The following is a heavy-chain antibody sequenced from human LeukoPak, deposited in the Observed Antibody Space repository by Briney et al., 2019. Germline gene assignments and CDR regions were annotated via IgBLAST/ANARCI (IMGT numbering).Heavy chain of an antibody. D-gene: IGHD5-12*01. CDR3: ARDFVACWSFDP. V-gene: IGHV3-21*01. CDR1: GFTFSSYS. Sequence: GGSLRLSCAASGFTFSSYSMNWVRQAPGKGLEWVSSISSSSSYIYYADSVKGRFTISRDNAKNSLYLQMNSLRAEDTAVYYCARDFVACWSFDPWGQGTLVTVSS. J-gene: IGHJ5*02. CDR2: ISSSSSYI.